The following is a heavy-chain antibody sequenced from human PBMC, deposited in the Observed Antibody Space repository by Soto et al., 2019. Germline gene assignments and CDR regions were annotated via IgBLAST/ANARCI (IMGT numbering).Heavy chain of an antibody. CDR1: GGSISSGGYY. CDR3: ARGRGTVTTVTTHLDY. CDR2: IYYSGST. J-gene: IGHJ4*02. D-gene: IGHD4-17*01. V-gene: IGHV4-31*03. Sequence: QVQLQESGPGLVKPSQTLSLTCTVSGGSISSGGYYWSWIRQHPGKGLEWIGYIYYSGSTYYNPALKCRVTISVDTSKTQFSLKLSSVTAADTAVYYCARGRGTVTTVTTHLDYWGQGTLVTVSS.